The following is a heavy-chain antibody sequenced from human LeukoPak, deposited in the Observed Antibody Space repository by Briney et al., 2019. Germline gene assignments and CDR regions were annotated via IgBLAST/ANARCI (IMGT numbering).Heavy chain of an antibody. D-gene: IGHD1-26*01. Sequence: GGSLRLSCAASGFTFSSYAMTWVRQAPGKGLEWVATIRVDGSTEYPVDSMKGRFTISRDNAENSLHLQMNSLRAEDTAVYYCATYSGPDKWDASDMWGQGTVVTVSS. CDR3: ATYSGPDKWDASDM. CDR2: IRVDGSTE. CDR1: GFTFSSYA. J-gene: IGHJ3*02. V-gene: IGHV3-7*01.